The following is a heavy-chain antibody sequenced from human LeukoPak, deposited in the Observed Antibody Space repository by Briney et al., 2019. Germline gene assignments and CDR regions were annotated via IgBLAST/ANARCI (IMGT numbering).Heavy chain of an antibody. CDR3: ARDVRGPHDF. V-gene: IGHV3-74*01. CDR1: GFTFSSYE. J-gene: IGHJ4*02. Sequence: PGGSLRLSCAASGFTFSSYEMNWVRQAPGKGLVWVSRIDPDGNTDYADSVKGRFTISRDNAKNTLYLQMNSLRAEDTAVYRCARDVRGPHDFWGQGTLVTVSS. D-gene: IGHD2/OR15-2a*01. CDR2: IDPDGNT.